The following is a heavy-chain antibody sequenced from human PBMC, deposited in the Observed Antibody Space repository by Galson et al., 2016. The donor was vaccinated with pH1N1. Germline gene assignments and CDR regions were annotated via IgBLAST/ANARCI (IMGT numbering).Heavy chain of an antibody. J-gene: IGHJ6*02. Sequence: QSGAEVKKPGKSLKISCKGSGYSFTNYWIGWVRQMPGKGLEWMGIIYPSDSDTRYSPSFHGQVTISADKSISTAYLQWSSLKASDTAIYYCARGSGSPDSYYYSGMDVWGQGTTVTVSS. CDR3: ARGSGSPDSYYYSGMDV. D-gene: IGHD3-10*01. V-gene: IGHV5-51*01. CDR2: IYPSDSDT. CDR1: GYSFTNYW.